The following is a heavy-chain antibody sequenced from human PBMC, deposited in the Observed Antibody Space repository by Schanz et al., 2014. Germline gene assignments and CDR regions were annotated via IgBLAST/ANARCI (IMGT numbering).Heavy chain of an antibody. V-gene: IGHV3-30*02. D-gene: IGHD3-22*01. Sequence: QVQLVESGGGVVQPGGSLRLSCAASGFTFSSYGMHWVRQAPGKGLEWVAFIRYDGSNKYYADSVKGRFTISRDNSKNTLYLQMNSLRAADTAVYYCAKDKGHYYDSSGYYLDYWGQGTLVTVSS. CDR1: GFTFSSYG. CDR3: AKDKGHYYDSSGYYLDY. CDR2: IRYDGSNK. J-gene: IGHJ4*02.